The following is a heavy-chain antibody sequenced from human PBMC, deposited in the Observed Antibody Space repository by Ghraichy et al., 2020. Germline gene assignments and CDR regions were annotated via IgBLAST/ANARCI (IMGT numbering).Heavy chain of an antibody. CDR3: AHRPPVAVGYYFDY. CDR2: IYWDDDK. CDR1: GFSLSSSGVG. Sequence: SGPTLVKPTQTLTLTCSFSGFSLSSSGVGVGWIRQPPGKALEWLALIYWDDDKRYSPSLKSRLTITKDTSKNQVVLTMTNMDPVDTATYYCAHRPPVAVGYYFDYWGQGTLVTVSS. J-gene: IGHJ4*02. V-gene: IGHV2-5*02. D-gene: IGHD6-19*01.